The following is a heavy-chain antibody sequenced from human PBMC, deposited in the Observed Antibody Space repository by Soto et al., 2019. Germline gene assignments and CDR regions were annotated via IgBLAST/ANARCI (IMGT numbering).Heavy chain of an antibody. CDR2: ISYDGSNK. Sequence: QVQLVESGGGVVQPGRSLRLSCAASGFTFSSYGMHWVRQAPGKGLEWVAVISYDGSNKYYADSVKGRFTISRDNSKNTLYLQMNSLRAEDTAVYYCANSVPPTQDHGGIGAEWYFDLWGRGTLVTVSS. D-gene: IGHD4-17*01. CDR3: ANSVPPTQDHGGIGAEWYFDL. CDR1: GFTFSSYG. J-gene: IGHJ2*01. V-gene: IGHV3-30*18.